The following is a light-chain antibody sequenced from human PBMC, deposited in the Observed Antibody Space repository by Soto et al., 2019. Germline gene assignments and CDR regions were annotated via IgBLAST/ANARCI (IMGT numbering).Light chain of an antibody. V-gene: IGKV1-9*01. CDR1: QDISSY. J-gene: IGKJ4*01. CDR3: KQLKSYPLS. Sequence: DIQLTQSPSFLSASVGDRVTITCRTSQDISSYLAWYQQKPGKAPQLLISAASTLQSGGPSRFRGSESGTDSTLTLSSMQTKDFATYYCKQLKSYPLSFGGGTKVEI. CDR2: AAS.